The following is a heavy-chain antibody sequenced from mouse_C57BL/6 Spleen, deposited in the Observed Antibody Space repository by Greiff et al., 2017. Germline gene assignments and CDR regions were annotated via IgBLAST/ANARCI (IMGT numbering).Heavy chain of an antibody. J-gene: IGHJ4*01. Sequence: EVHLVESGGGLVQPGGSLKLSCAASGFTFSDYYMYWVRQTPEKRLEWVAYISNGGGSTYYPDTVKGRFTISRDNAKNTLYLQMSRLKSEDTAMYYCARPSYGSSYWAMDYWGQGTSVTVSS. CDR1: GFTFSDYY. CDR2: ISNGGGST. V-gene: IGHV5-12*01. D-gene: IGHD1-1*01. CDR3: ARPSYGSSYWAMDY.